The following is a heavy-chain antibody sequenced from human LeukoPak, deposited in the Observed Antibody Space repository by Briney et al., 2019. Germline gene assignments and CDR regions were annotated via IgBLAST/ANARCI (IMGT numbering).Heavy chain of an antibody. CDR3: ASYGGNPSKFDP. CDR2: ISGRGSTI. J-gene: IGHJ5*02. CDR1: GFTFRSYS. D-gene: IGHD4-23*01. V-gene: IGHV3-48*04. Sequence: PGGSLRLSCAACGFTFRSYSMKWVRQAPGKGREGVSYISGRGSTINCGDAVKGLFTLSRDNAENSVYMKMKRLRAEDPDVYYCASYGGNPSKFDPWGQGTLVTVSS.